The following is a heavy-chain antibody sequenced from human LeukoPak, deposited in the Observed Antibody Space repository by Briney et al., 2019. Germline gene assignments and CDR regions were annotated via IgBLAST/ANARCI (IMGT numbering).Heavy chain of an antibody. CDR3: ASVDDEGYSDS. J-gene: IGHJ4*02. V-gene: IGHV4-59*11. CDR1: GGSISGHF. Sequence: SETLSLTCIVSGGSISGHFWSWIRRPPGKGLEWTGYIHYTGSTKYNPSLKSRLTISVDTSKNQFSLKLSSVTAADTAVYYCASVDDEGYSDSWGQGTLVTVSS. CDR2: IHYTGST. D-gene: IGHD3-22*01.